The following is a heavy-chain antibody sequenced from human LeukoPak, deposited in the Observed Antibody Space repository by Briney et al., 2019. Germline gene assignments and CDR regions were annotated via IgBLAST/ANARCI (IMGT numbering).Heavy chain of an antibody. Sequence: SETLSLTCTVSGGSISSCGYYWSWIRQHPGKGLEWIGYIYYSGSTYYNPSLKSRVTISVDTSKNQFSLKLSSVTAADTAVYYCARSRITIFGVVTPFDPWGQGTLVTVSS. V-gene: IGHV4-31*03. CDR3: ARSRITIFGVVTPFDP. J-gene: IGHJ5*02. CDR2: IYYSGST. CDR1: GGSISSCGYY. D-gene: IGHD3-3*01.